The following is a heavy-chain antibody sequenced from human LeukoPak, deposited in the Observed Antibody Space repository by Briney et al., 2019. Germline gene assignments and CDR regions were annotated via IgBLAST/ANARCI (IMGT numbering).Heavy chain of an antibody. CDR2: TYYRSTWYN. V-gene: IGHV6-1*01. CDR1: GDSVSSNSVT. D-gene: IGHD2-2*01. CDR3: ARRLTQYDCFDP. J-gene: IGHJ5*02. Sequence: SQTLSLTCAISGDSVSSNSVTWNWIRQSPSRGLEWLGGTYYRSTWYNDYAVSVRGRITVNPDASKNQFSLHLNSVTPEDTAVYYCARRLTQYDCFDPWGQGILVTVSS.